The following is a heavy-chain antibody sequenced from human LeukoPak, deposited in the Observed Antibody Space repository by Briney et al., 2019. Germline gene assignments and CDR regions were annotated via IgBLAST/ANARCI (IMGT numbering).Heavy chain of an antibody. J-gene: IGHJ4*02. D-gene: IGHD6-19*01. CDR1: GGTFSSYA. CDR2: ISAYNGNT. Sequence: ASVKVSCKASGGTFSSYAISWVRQAPGQGLEWMGWISAYNGNTNYAQKLQGRVTMTTDTSTSTAYMELRSLRSDDTAVYYCARDSRIAVAGTSDYWGQGTLVTVSS. CDR3: ARDSRIAVAGTSDY. V-gene: IGHV1-18*01.